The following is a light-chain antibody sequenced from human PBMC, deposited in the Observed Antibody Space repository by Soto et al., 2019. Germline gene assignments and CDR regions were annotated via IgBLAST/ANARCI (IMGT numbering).Light chain of an antibody. V-gene: IGKV3-11*01. Sequence: EIVLTQSPATLSLSPGVRATLSCRASKSVSSYLAWYQQKPGQAPRLLIYDASNRAAGIPARFSGSGSGTDFTLTISSLEPEDFAFYYCQKRSNWYTFGQGTKLEIK. CDR3: QKRSNWYT. J-gene: IGKJ2*01. CDR1: KSVSSY. CDR2: DAS.